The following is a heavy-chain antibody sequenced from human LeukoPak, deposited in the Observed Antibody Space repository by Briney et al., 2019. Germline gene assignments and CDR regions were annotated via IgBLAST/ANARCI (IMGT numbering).Heavy chain of an antibody. Sequence: GGALIQSCAASGFTFINYWLSWVRQAPSRKVEGVADIKHDGSEKYYVDSVKGRFTISRDNAKNSLYLQMNSLRVEDTAVYYCARVQVRSGPGMFEYWGQGTLVPVSS. CDR1: GFTFINYW. V-gene: IGHV3-7*01. CDR2: IKHDGSEK. J-gene: IGHJ4*02. CDR3: ARVQVRSGPGMFEY. D-gene: IGHD2-15*01.